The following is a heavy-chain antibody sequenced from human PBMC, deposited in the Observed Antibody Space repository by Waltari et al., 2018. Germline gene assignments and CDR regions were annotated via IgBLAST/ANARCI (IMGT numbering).Heavy chain of an antibody. V-gene: IGHV3-9*01. CDR3: AKGHSGSYGLDS. J-gene: IGHJ4*02. CDR2: ISWNSGNI. CDR1: GFPFDDYA. Sequence: EVQLVESGGGLVQPGRSLRLSCAASGFPFDDYAMHWVRQAPGKGLEWVSGISWNSGNIGYADSVKGRFTISRDNAKNSLYLQMNSLRTGDTALYYCAKGHSGSYGLDSWGQGTLSPSPQ. D-gene: IGHD1-26*01.